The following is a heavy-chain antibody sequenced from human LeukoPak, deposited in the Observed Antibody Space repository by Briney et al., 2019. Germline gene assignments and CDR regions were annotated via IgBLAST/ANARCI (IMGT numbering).Heavy chain of an antibody. V-gene: IGHV3-23*01. CDR3: AKDQSTYGSGSYLPLDY. CDR1: GFTFSSYA. D-gene: IGHD3-10*01. Sequence: GGSLRLSCAASGFTFSSYAMSWVRQAPAKGLEWVSAISGSGGSTYYADSEKGRFTIPRDNSKNTLYLQMNSLRAEDTAVYYCAKDQSTYGSGSYLPLDYWGQGTLVTVSS. CDR2: ISGSGGST. J-gene: IGHJ4*02.